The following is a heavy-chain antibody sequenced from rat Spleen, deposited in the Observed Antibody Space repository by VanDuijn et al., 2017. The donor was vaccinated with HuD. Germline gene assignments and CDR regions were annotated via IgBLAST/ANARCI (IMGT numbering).Heavy chain of an antibody. CDR1: GFSLTSYT. V-gene: IGHV2-6*01. Sequence: QVQLKESGPGLVQPSQTLSLTCTVSGFSLTSYTVSWVRQPPGKGLEWIAAISSGGSTYYNSAVQSRLSISRDTSKSQVFLKVNSLQPEDTGTYYCARHEVAPFDYWGQGVMVTVSS. D-gene: IGHD1-3*01. CDR3: ARHEVAPFDY. CDR2: ISSGGST. J-gene: IGHJ2*01.